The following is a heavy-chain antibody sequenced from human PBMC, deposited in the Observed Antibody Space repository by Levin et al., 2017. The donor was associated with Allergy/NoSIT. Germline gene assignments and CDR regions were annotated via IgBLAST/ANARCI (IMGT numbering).Heavy chain of an antibody. CDR2: IYYSGST. V-gene: IGHV4-39*01. Sequence: PSETLSLTCTVSGGSISSSSYYWGWIRQPPGKGLEWIGSIYYSGSTYYNPPLKSRVTISVDTSKNQFSLKLSSVTAADTAVYYCASHLRIAAAIPGGMDVWGQGTTVTVSS. CDR1: GGSISSSSYY. CDR3: ASHLRIAAAIPGGMDV. J-gene: IGHJ6*02. D-gene: IGHD6-13*01.